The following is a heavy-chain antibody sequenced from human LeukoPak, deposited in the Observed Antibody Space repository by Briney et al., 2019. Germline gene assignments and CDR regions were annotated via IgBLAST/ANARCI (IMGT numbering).Heavy chain of an antibody. D-gene: IGHD3-10*02. Sequence: PGGSLRLSCAASGFTFSSYTMNWVRQAPGKGLEWVSSISSSSSYIYYADSVKGRFAISRDNAKNSLYLQMNSLRAEDTAVYYCAELGITMIGGVWGKGTTVTISS. CDR2: ISSSSSYI. CDR3: AELGITMIGGV. J-gene: IGHJ6*04. V-gene: IGHV3-21*01. CDR1: GFTFSSYT.